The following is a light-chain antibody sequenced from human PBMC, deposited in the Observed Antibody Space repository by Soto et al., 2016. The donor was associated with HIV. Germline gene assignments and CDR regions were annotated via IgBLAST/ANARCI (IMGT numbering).Light chain of an antibody. CDR1: NIGTKS. J-gene: IGLJ1*01. CDR2: DDN. CDR3: QVWHSGGDNYV. V-gene: IGLV3-21*03. Sequence: SYELTQPPSVSVAPGKTARITCEGNNIGTKSVHWYQQKSDQAPVLVVYDDNDRPSGIPERLSGSNSGSAATLTISRVEAGDGADYYCQVWHSGGDNYVFGPGTKVTVL.